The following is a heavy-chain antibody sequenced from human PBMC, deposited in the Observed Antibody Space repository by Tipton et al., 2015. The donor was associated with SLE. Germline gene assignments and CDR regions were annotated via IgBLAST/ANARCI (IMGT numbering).Heavy chain of an antibody. D-gene: IGHD5-18*01. J-gene: IGHJ4*02. CDR3: AHRLSGGSGYSYGFDF. CDR1: GLSLSSEGED. Sequence: LVKPTQTLTLTCTFSGLSLSSEGEDLGWIRQPPGKALEWLALIYWNDLKRYSPSLRTRLTITKDTSKNQVVLTMTNMDPVDTATYYCAHRLSGGSGYSYGFDFWGQGTPVSVSS. V-gene: IGHV2-5*01. CDR2: IYWNDLK.